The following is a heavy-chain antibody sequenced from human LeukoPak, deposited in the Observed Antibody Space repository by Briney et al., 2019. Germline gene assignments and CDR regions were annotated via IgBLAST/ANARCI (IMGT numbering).Heavy chain of an antibody. CDR3: ARSSSGSGGYYMDV. CDR1: GFTFSSYE. D-gene: IGHD1-26*01. Sequence: GGSLRLSCAASGFTFSSYEMNWVRQAPGKGLEWISYISASGTITHYADSVEGRFTISRDNAKNSLYLQMNSLRAEDTAVYYCARSSSGSGGYYMDVWGKGTTVTVSS. CDR2: ISASGTIT. V-gene: IGHV3-48*03. J-gene: IGHJ6*03.